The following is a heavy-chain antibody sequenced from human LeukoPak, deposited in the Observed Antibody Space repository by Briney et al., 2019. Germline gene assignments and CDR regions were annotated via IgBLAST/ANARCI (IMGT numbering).Heavy chain of an antibody. Sequence: GTSLRLSCAASGFTFNTYGMHWVRQAPGKGLEWVAVISYDGSKKYYADSVKGRFTISRDNSKNTLYLQMNSLRAEDTAVYYCANGPPEDRFDYWGQGTMVTVSS. V-gene: IGHV3-30*18. CDR3: ANGPPEDRFDY. CDR2: ISYDGSKK. CDR1: GFTFNTYG. J-gene: IGHJ4*02. D-gene: IGHD2-15*01.